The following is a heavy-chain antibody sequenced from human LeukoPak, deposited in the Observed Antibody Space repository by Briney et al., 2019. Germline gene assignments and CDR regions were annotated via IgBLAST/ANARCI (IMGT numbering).Heavy chain of an antibody. CDR3: ARGGSSCFDS. CDR1: GFTFSSYM. V-gene: IGHV3-21*06. J-gene: IGHJ4*02. CDR2: ISSSSSYI. Sequence: PGGSLRLSCAASGFTFSSYMMNWVRQAPGKGLEWVSCISSSSSYISYADSVKGRFTISRDNAKNSLYLQMNSLRAEDTAVYYCARGGSSCFDSWGQGTLVTVSS. D-gene: IGHD6-13*01.